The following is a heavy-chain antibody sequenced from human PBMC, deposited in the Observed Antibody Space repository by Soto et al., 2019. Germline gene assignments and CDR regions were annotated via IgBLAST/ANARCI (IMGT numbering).Heavy chain of an antibody. D-gene: IGHD6-13*01. CDR3: ARDRIAAPYYFDY. J-gene: IGHJ4*02. CDR1: GYTFTIYA. Sequence: ASLKVSCKASGYTFTIYAMHWVRQAPGQRLEWMGWINAGNGNTKYSQKFQGRVTITRDTSASTAYMELSSLRSEDTAVYYCARDRIAAPYYFDYWGQGTLVTVSS. CDR2: INAGNGNT. V-gene: IGHV1-3*01.